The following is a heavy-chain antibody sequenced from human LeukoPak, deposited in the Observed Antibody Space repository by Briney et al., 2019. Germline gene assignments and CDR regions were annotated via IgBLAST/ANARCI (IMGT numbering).Heavy chain of an antibody. J-gene: IGHJ5*02. CDR1: GGSFSGYY. D-gene: IGHD4-11*01. CDR3: ARMKKTPYSNYVWFDP. V-gene: IGHV4-34*01. Sequence: SETLSLTCAVYGGSFSGYYWSWIRQPPGKGLEWIGEINHSGSTNYNPSLKSRVTISVDTSKNQFSLKLSSVTAADTAVYYCARMKKTPYSNYVWFDPWGQGTLVTVSS. CDR2: INHSGST.